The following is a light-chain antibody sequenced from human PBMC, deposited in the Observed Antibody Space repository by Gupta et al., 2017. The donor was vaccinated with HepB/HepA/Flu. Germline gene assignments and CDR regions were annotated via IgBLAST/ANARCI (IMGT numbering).Light chain of an antibody. J-gene: IGKJ4*01. Sequence: EIVLTPSLAPLSLSPGDRATLSCRASQSVSSYLSWYQQNLGQAPRLLIYDASKRATGIPARFSGSGSGTDFTLTISILEPEDFAVYYCQQRSNCPPLTFGGGTKVEIK. CDR2: DAS. CDR1: QSVSSY. V-gene: IGKV3-11*01. CDR3: QQRSNCPPLT.